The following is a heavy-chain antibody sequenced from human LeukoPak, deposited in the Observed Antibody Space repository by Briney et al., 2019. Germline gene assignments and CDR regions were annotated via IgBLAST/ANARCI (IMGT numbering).Heavy chain of an antibody. CDR2: ISGSGGST. V-gene: IGHV3-23*01. J-gene: IGHJ4*02. D-gene: IGHD6-13*01. Sequence: PGGSLRLSCAASGFTFSSYAMSWVRQAPGKGLEWVSAISGSGGSTYYADSVKGRFTISRDNSKNTLYLQMNSLRAEDTAVYYCAKGYSSSWYFLAFDYWGQGTLVTVSS. CDR3: AKGYSSSWYFLAFDY. CDR1: GFTFSSYA.